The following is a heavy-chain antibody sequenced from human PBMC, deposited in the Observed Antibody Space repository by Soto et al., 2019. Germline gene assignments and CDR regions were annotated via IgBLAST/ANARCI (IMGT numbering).Heavy chain of an antibody. CDR1: GYSFSNFW. V-gene: IGHV5-51*01. J-gene: IGHJ4*02. CDR2: IYPDDSDT. D-gene: IGHD2-8*02. CDR3: ASSVLVTSTMNYSDY. Sequence: GESLKISCQASGYSFSNFWIAWVRQMPGEGLEWLGIIYPDDSDTRYSPSFLGQVTISADKSIKTTYLQWSSLKASDTAIYFCASSVLVTSTMNYSDYWGQGTLVTVSS.